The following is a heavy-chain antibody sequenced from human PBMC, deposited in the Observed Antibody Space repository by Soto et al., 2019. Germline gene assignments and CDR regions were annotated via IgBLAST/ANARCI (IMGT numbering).Heavy chain of an antibody. D-gene: IGHD4-4*01. CDR2: IYYSGST. CDR1: GGSISSGDYY. J-gene: IGHJ6*02. Sequence: SETLSLTCTVSGGSISSGDYYWSWIRQPPGKGLEWIGYIYYSGSTYYNPSLKSRVTISVDTSKNQLSLKLSSVTAADTAVYYCARVNTTDYYYYGMDVWGQGTTVTVSS. V-gene: IGHV4-30-4*01. CDR3: ARVNTTDYYYYGMDV.